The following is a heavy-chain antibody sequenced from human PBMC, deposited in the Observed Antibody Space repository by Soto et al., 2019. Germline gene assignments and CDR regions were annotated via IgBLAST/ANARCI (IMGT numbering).Heavy chain of an antibody. V-gene: IGHV3-23*01. CDR2: ISGSGGST. CDR1: GFTFSGYA. Sequence: GGSLRLSCAASGFTFSGYAMSWVRQAPGKGLEWVSAISGSGGSTYYADSVKGRFTISRDNSKNTLYLQMNSLRAEDTAVYYCAKVRCGGDCQDAFDIWGQGTMVTVSS. D-gene: IGHD2-21*02. CDR3: AKVRCGGDCQDAFDI. J-gene: IGHJ3*02.